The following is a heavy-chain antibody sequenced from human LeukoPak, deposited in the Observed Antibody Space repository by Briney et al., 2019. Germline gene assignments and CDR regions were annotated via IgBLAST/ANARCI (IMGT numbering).Heavy chain of an antibody. CDR2: IYYSGST. D-gene: IGHD6-19*01. Sequence: SETLSLTCTVSGGSVSPYHWGWIRQPPGKGLEWTGYIYYSGSTNYNPSLKSRVTISVDTSKNQFSLKLSSVTAADTAIYYCARAVSGRFDYWGQGTLVTVSS. CDR1: GGSVSPYH. CDR3: ARAVSGRFDY. J-gene: IGHJ4*02. V-gene: IGHV4-59*08.